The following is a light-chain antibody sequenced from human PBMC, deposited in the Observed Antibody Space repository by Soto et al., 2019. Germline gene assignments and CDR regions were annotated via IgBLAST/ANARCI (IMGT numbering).Light chain of an antibody. J-gene: IGKJ1*01. Sequence: EIVMTQSPATLSVSPGERATLSCRASQTVRNNYLAWYQQKPGQAPRLLIYDASSRATGIPDRFSGGGSGTDFTLTISRLEPEDFAVYWCQQYDSSPRTFGQGTKVDIK. CDR3: QQYDSSPRT. V-gene: IGKV3-20*01. CDR2: DAS. CDR1: QTVRNNY.